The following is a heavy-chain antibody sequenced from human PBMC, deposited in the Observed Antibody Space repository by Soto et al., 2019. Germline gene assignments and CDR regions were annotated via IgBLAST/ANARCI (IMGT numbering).Heavy chain of an antibody. CDR2: IWYDGSNK. V-gene: IGHV3-33*01. Sequence: GGSLRLSCAASGFTFSSYGMHWVRQAPGKGLEWVAVIWYDGSNKYYADSVKGRFTISRDNSKNTLYLQMNSLRAEDTAVYYCARDYYDSSGPTYDAFDIWGQGTMVTVSS. D-gene: IGHD3-22*01. J-gene: IGHJ3*02. CDR1: GFTFSSYG. CDR3: ARDYYDSSGPTYDAFDI.